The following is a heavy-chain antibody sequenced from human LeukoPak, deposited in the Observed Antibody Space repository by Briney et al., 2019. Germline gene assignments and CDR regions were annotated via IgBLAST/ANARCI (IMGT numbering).Heavy chain of an antibody. J-gene: IGHJ3*02. CDR2: ISSSSTKV. Sequence: GGSLRLSCAACGFTFNMCTMNWVGQAPGKGREWVSSISSSSTKVYYAHSLKGRFTISRDNGKHSLYLQMNSLRAEDTAVYYCAVQRVHHGFDIWGQGTMVTVSS. CDR1: GFTFNMCT. V-gene: IGHV3-21*01. D-gene: IGHD1-1*01. CDR3: AVQRVHHGFDI.